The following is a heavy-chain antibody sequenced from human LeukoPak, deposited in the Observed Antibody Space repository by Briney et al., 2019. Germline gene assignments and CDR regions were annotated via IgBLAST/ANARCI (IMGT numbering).Heavy chain of an antibody. CDR3: ARDASDYWFFDL. J-gene: IGHJ2*01. CDR2: ISSSGSTI. D-gene: IGHD3-3*01. Sequence: GGCLRLSCAASGFTFSNYWMTWVRQAPGKGLEWVSYISSSGSTIYYADSLKGRFTISRDNAKNSLYLQMNSLRAEDTALYYCARDASDYWFFDLWGRGTLVTVSS. V-gene: IGHV3-48*04. CDR1: GFTFSNYW.